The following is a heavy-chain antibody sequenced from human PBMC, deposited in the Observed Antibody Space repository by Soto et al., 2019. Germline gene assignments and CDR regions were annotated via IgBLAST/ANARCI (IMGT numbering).Heavy chain of an antibody. CDR3: TGEVASGY. V-gene: IGHV3-30*03. J-gene: IGHJ4*02. CDR2: ISRDGGTK. CDR1: GFTVSSYG. Sequence: QVQLVESGGGVVQPGRSLRLSCAVSGFTVSSYGMHWARQAPGKGLEWVAVISRDGGTKFYADSVKGRFTISKDNSRNTLFLEMNSLRGDDMAVYYCTGEVASGYWGQGTLVTVSS. D-gene: IGHD2-8*02.